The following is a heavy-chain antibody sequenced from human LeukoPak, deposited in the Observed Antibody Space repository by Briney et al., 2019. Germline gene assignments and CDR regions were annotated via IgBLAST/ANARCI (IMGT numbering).Heavy chain of an antibody. J-gene: IGHJ6*02. CDR1: GFTFSSYW. V-gene: IGHV3-74*01. CDR3: ARDPSYYDLLTGYYYYYGMDV. CDR2: INSDGSST. Sequence: PGGSLRLSCAASGFTFSSYWMHWVRQAPGKGLVWVSRINSDGSSTSYADSVKGRFTISRDNAKNTLYLQMNSLRAEDTAVYYCARDPSYYDLLTGYYYYYGMDVWGQGTTVTVSS. D-gene: IGHD3-9*01.